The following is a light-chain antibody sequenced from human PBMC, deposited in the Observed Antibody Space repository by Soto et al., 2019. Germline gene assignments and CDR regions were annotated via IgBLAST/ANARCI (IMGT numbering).Light chain of an antibody. CDR1: QGISNY. CDR3: QKYNGAPLT. V-gene: IGKV1-27*01. J-gene: IGKJ4*01. CDR2: AAS. Sequence: DIQMTQSPSSLSASVGDRVIITCRASQGISNYLAWYQQKVGKVPKLLIYAASTLQSGVPSRFSGIGSGTDFTLTISSLQPEDVGTYYCQKYNGAPLTGGGGTKVEI.